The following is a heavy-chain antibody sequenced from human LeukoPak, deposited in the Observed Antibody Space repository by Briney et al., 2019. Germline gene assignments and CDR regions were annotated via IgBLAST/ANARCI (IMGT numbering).Heavy chain of an antibody. V-gene: IGHV1-18*04. J-gene: IGHJ5*02. CDR3: ARVPVLSSQFDP. CDR1: GYTFTGYY. D-gene: IGHD2-15*01. Sequence: ASVKVSCKASGYTFTGYYMHWVRQAPGQGLEWMGWISAYNGNTNYAQKLQGRVTMTTDTSTSTAYMELRSLRSDDTAVYYCARVPVLSSQFDPWGQGTLVTVSS. CDR2: ISAYNGNT.